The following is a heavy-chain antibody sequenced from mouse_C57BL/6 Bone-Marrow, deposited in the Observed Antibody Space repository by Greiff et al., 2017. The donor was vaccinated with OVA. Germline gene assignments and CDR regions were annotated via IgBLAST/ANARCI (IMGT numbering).Heavy chain of an antibody. V-gene: IGHV1-81*01. CDR2: IYPRSGNT. J-gene: IGHJ2*01. CDR1: GYTFTSYG. D-gene: IGHD1-1*01. CDR3: ASSYYGSSHYFDY. Sequence: QVQLQQSGAELARPGASVKLSCKASGYTFTSYGISWVKQRTGQGLEWIGEIYPRSGNTYYNEKFKGKATLTADKSSSTAYMELRSMTYEASAVYFCASSYYGSSHYFDYWGQGTTLTVSS.